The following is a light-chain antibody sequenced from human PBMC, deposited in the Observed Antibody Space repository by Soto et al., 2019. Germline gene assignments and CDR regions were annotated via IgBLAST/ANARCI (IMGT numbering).Light chain of an antibody. V-gene: IGKV1-39*01. J-gene: IGKJ2*01. Sequence: DVQMTQSPSSLSASVGDRVTITCRASQSISSYLNWYQQKPGKAPKLLIYAASSLQSGVPSRFSGSGSGTDFTLPISSLQPEDFATYYCQQSCSTSYTFGQGTKVDIK. CDR1: QSISSY. CDR2: AAS. CDR3: QQSCSTSYT.